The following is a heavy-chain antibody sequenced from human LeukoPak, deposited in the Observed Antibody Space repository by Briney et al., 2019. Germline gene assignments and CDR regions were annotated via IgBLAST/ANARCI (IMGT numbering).Heavy chain of an antibody. CDR2: INHSGST. V-gene: IGHV4-34*01. CDR1: GGSISTFY. J-gene: IGHJ4*02. D-gene: IGHD4/OR15-4a*01. CDR3: ARGYDYPDY. Sequence: SETLSLTCTVSGGSISTFYWSWIRQPPGKGLEWIGEINHSGSTNYNPSLKSRVTISVDTSKNQFSLKLSSVTAADTAVYYCARGYDYPDYWGQGTLVTVSS.